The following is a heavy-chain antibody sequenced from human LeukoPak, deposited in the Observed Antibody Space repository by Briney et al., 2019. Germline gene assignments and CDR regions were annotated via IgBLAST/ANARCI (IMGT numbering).Heavy chain of an antibody. CDR2: ISSSGGGT. CDR1: GFTFTSYA. CDR3: AKYHYDSSVYLPSDY. J-gene: IGHJ4*02. D-gene: IGHD3-22*01. Sequence: GGSLRLSCAASGFTFTSYAMSWVRQAPGKGLKWVSSISSSGGGTYSADSVKGRFTISRDNSKNALYLHMNSLRAEDTAVYYCAKYHYDSSVYLPSDYWGQGTLVTVSS. V-gene: IGHV3-23*01.